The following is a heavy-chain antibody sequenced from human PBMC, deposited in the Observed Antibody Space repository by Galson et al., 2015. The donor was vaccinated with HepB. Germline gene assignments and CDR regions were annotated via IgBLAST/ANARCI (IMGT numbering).Heavy chain of an antibody. CDR3: ARDKGVWERRLVRPFDY. CDR2: INPDTNET. V-gene: IGHV1-2*06. Sequence: SVKVSCKAFGYTFIGYYLHWVRQAPGQGLEWMGRINPDTNETEYAQKFERRVTMTRDTSISTVFLQLSGLTTDDTAVYYCARDKGVWERRLVRPFDYWGQGTLVTVSS. J-gene: IGHJ4*02. CDR1: GYTFIGYY. D-gene: IGHD1-26*01.